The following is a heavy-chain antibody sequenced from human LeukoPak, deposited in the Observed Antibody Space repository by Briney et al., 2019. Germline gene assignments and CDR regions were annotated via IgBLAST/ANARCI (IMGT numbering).Heavy chain of an antibody. CDR2: INHSGST. CDR1: GGSFSGYY. Sequence: PSETLSLTCAVYGGSFSGYYWSWIRQPPGKGLEWIGEINHSGSTNYNPSLKSRVTISVDTSENQFSLKLSSVTAADTAVYYCATNLHPSSSEYYYYGMDVWGQGTTVTVSS. J-gene: IGHJ6*02. V-gene: IGHV4-34*01. CDR3: ATNLHPSSSEYYYYGMDV. D-gene: IGHD6-13*01.